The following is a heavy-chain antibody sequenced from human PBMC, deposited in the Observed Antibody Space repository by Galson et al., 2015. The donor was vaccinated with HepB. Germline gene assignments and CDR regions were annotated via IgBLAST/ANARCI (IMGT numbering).Heavy chain of an antibody. CDR2: INPSGGST. CDR1: GYTFTSYY. CDR3: ARYSSSSGYYYGMDV. D-gene: IGHD6-6*01. Sequence: SVKASCKASGYTFTSYYMHWVRQAPGQGLEWMGIINPSGGSTSYAQKFQGRVTMTRDTSTSTVYMELSSLRSEDTAVYYCARYSSSSGYYYGMDVWGQGTTVTVSS. J-gene: IGHJ6*02. V-gene: IGHV1-46*01.